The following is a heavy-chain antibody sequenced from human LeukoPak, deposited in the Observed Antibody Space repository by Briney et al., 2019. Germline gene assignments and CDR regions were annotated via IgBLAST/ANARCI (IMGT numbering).Heavy chain of an antibody. CDR3: ARESLMWELLTSAYFDY. V-gene: IGHV4-4*07. CDR2: IYTSGST. Sequence: ASETLSLTCTVSGGSISSYYWSWIRQPAGKGLEWIGRIYTSGSTNYNPSLKSRVTMSVDTSKNQFSLKLSSVTAADTAVYYCARESLMWELLTSAYFDYWGQGTLVTVSS. CDR1: GGSISSYY. J-gene: IGHJ4*02. D-gene: IGHD1-26*01.